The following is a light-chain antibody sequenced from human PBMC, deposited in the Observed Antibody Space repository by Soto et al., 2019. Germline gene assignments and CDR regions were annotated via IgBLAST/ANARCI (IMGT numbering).Light chain of an antibody. Sequence: QSALTQPPSVSGSPGQSVTISCTGTSSDVGSYNRVSWYQQPPGTAPKLMIYEVDNRPSGVPDRFSGSKSGNTASLTISGLQDEDEADYYCSLYTSSSTLVFGGGTKLTVL. CDR3: SLYTSSSTLV. CDR2: EVD. J-gene: IGLJ3*02. V-gene: IGLV2-18*01. CDR1: SSDVGSYNR.